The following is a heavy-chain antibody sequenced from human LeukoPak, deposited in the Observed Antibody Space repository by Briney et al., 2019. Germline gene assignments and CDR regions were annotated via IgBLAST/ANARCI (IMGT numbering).Heavy chain of an antibody. V-gene: IGHV3-30-3*01. CDR2: VSYDGSIE. D-gene: IGHD3-16*01. J-gene: IGHJ4*02. CDR1: GFTFSTYA. Sequence: GGSLRLSCAASGFTFSTYAMYWVRQAPGKGLEWVAIVSYDGSIEYYADSVKGRSTISRDNSKNTLYLQMNSLRAENTAVYYCARDLLGGGLDYWGQGTLVTVSS. CDR3: ARDLLGGGLDY.